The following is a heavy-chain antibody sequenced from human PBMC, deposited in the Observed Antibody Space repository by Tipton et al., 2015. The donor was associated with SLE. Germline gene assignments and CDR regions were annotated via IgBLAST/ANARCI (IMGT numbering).Heavy chain of an antibody. Sequence: TLSLTCTVSGGSISSYYWSWIRQPPGKGLEWIGEINHSGSTNYNPSLKSRVTISVDTSKNQFSLKLSSVTAADTAVYYCARIVTYYDFWSGPGKVYYYYMDVWGKGTTVTVSS. CDR2: INHSGST. CDR1: GGSISSYY. J-gene: IGHJ6*03. V-gene: IGHV4-34*01. D-gene: IGHD3-3*01. CDR3: ARIVTYYDFWSGPGKVYYYYMDV.